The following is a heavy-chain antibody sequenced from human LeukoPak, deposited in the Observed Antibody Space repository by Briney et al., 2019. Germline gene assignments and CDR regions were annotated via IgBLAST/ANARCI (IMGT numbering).Heavy chain of an antibody. V-gene: IGHV4-4*02. CDR3: ARGPYYYDSSGYYPLVDY. D-gene: IGHD3-22*01. CDR2: IYHSGST. CDR1: GGSISSSNW. J-gene: IGHJ4*02. Sequence: PSETLSLTCAVSGGSISSSNWWSWVRQPPGKGLEWIGEIYHSGSTNYNPSLKSRVTISVDTSKNQFSLKLSSVTAADTAVYYCARGPYYYDSSGYYPLVDYWGQGTLVTVSS.